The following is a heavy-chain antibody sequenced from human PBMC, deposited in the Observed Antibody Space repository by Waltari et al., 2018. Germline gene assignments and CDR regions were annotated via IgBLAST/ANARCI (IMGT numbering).Heavy chain of an antibody. D-gene: IGHD2-15*01. CDR3: ARGYCSGGSFYSAPLRDFDY. V-gene: IGHV3-48*01. Sequence: EVQLVESGGGLVQPGGSLRLSCAASGFTFSSYSMNWVRQAPGKGLEWVSYISSSSSTIYYADSVKGRFTISRDNAKNSLYLQMNSLRAEDTAVYYCARGYCSGGSFYSAPLRDFDYWGQGTLVTVSS. J-gene: IGHJ4*02. CDR1: GFTFSSYS. CDR2: ISSSSSTI.